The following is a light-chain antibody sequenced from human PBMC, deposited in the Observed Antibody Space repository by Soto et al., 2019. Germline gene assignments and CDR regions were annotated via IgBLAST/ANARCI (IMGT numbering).Light chain of an antibody. CDR1: SSDIGAYNH. J-gene: IGLJ3*02. Sequence: QSALTQAASASGSPGQSITISCTGTSSDIGAYNHVSWYQQHPGKAPKVLIYEVSDRPSGISNRFSGSKSGNTASLTISGLQAEDEADYYCASHTTSLTCVFGGGTKLTVL. CDR2: EVS. CDR3: ASHTTSLTCV. V-gene: IGLV2-14*01.